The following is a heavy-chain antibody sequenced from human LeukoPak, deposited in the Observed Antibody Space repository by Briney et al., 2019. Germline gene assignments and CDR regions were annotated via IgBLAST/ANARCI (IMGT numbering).Heavy chain of an antibody. V-gene: IGHV1-18*01. CDR1: GYTFTSYG. CDR2: ISAYNGNT. D-gene: IGHD3-22*01. Sequence: ASVKVSCKASGYTFTSYGISWVRQAPGQGLEWMGWISAYNGNTNYAQKPQGRVTMTTDTSTSTAYMELRSLRSDDTAVYYCARDQFYYDSSGYLNPWGQGTLVTVSS. CDR3: ARDQFYYDSSGYLNP. J-gene: IGHJ5*02.